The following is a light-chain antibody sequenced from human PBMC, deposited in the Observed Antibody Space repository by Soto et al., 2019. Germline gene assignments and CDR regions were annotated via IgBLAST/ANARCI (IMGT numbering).Light chain of an antibody. CDR3: QHYNSYSWT. J-gene: IGKJ1*01. Sequence: DIQMTQSPSTLSASVGDRVTITCRASQSVNNWLAWYQQKPGKAPKLLIYKASSLRSGVPSTFSGSGSGTEFTLTISSLQPDDFATYHCQHYNSYSWTFGQGTNVEIK. CDR2: KAS. V-gene: IGKV1-5*03. CDR1: QSVNNW.